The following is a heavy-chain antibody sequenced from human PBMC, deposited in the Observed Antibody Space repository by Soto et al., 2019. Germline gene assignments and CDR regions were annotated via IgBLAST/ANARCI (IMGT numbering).Heavy chain of an antibody. D-gene: IGHD1-26*01. Sequence: ASVKVSCKASGYTFTSYYMHWVRQVPGQGLEWMGIINPSGGSTSYAQKFQGRVTMTRDTSTSTVYMELSSLRSEDTAVYYCARSLVGGSYYSGFDYWGQGTLVTV. CDR2: INPSGGST. J-gene: IGHJ4*02. CDR1: GYTFTSYY. CDR3: ARSLVGGSYYSGFDY. V-gene: IGHV1-46*03.